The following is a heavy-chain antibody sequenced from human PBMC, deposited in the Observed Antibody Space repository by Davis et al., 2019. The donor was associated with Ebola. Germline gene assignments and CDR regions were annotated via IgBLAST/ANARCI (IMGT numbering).Heavy chain of an antibody. J-gene: IGHJ4*02. CDR3: AKADRTYSSSWYRIDY. Sequence: GESLKISCAASGFTFSSYAMSWVRQAPGKGLEWVSAISGSGGSTYYADSVKGRFTISRDNSKNTLYLQMNSLRAEDTAVYYCAKADRTYSSSWYRIDYWGQGTLVTVSS. V-gene: IGHV3-23*01. D-gene: IGHD6-13*01. CDR1: GFTFSSYA. CDR2: ISGSGGST.